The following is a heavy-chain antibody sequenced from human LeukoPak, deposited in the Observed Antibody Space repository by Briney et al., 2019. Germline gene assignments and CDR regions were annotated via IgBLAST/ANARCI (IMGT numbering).Heavy chain of an antibody. D-gene: IGHD1/OR15-1a*01. CDR2: IRQDGSEK. J-gene: IGHJ4*01. CDR1: GFTFSDYW. Sequence: GGSLRLSCAASGFTFSDYWMNWVRLAPGKGPEWVASIRQDGSEKSYVDSVKGRFTISRDNTWNSLYLQMNSLRAEDTAVYYCARDGTAPGLYFDLWGQGTLVTVSS. CDR3: ARDGTAPGLYFDL. V-gene: IGHV3-7*01.